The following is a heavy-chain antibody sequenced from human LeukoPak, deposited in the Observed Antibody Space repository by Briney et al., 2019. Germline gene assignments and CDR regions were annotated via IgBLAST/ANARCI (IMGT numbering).Heavy chain of an antibody. V-gene: IGHV3-7*01. J-gene: IGHJ4*02. Sequence: GGSLRLSCAASGFTFSSYWMSWVRQAPGKGLEWVANIKQDGSEKYYVDSVKGRFTISRDNAKNSLYLQMNSLRVEDTALYYCVRQAAGGAFSGHWGQGSLVPVSS. CDR2: IKQDGSEK. CDR1: GFTFSSYW. CDR3: VRQAAGGAFSGH. D-gene: IGHD3-3*02.